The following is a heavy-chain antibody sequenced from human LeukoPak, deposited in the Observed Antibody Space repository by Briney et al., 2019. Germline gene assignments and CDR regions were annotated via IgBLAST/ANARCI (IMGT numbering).Heavy chain of an antibody. CDR3: ARHYSGWYNFFDF. V-gene: IGHV4-39*01. CDR1: GGSISTGNSY. D-gene: IGHD6-19*01. Sequence: SETLSLTCTVSGGSISTGNSYWGWVRQPPGKGLEWIGTIYYSGSTYYNPSLKSRVTISVDTSKNQFSLKLTSVAAADTAVYYCARHYSGWYNFFDFWGQGTLVTVSS. CDR2: IYYSGST. J-gene: IGHJ4*02.